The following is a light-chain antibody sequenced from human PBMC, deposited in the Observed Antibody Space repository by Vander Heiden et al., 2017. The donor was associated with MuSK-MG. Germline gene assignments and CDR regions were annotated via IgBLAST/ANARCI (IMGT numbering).Light chain of an antibody. CDR2: QDS. J-gene: IGLJ2*01. CDR1: RLGGKL. V-gene: IGLV3-1*01. CDR3: QAWDSNTCV. Sequence: YVLTQPPSVSVSPGQTASISHSRDRLGGKLICLLLQKPGQSHVLVIHQDSNRPSGIPERFSASNSATTATLTIGGTQAVDDADYYCQAWDSNTCVFGGGTKLTVL.